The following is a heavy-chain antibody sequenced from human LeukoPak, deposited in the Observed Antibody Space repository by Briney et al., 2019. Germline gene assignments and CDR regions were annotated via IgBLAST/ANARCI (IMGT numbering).Heavy chain of an antibody. J-gene: IGHJ5*02. Sequence: PGGSLRLSCAASGFTLGSYGMQWARQAPGKGLEWVAFISYDGSNESFGDSVKGRFTISRDNSNNTLYLQMNGLRAEDTAVYYCARDPRINPRAISTGYDHWGQGTLVTVSS. CDR1: GFTLGSYG. CDR3: ARDPRINPRAISTGYDH. D-gene: IGHD3-9*01. V-gene: IGHV3-33*05. CDR2: ISYDGSNE.